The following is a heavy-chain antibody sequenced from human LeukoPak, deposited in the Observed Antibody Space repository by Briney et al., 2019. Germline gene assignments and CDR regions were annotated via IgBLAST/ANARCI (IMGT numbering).Heavy chain of an antibody. D-gene: IGHD6-13*01. CDR1: GFTFSTYW. CDR2: IKQDGSEK. Sequence: GGSLRLSCAASGFTFSTYWMSWARQAPGKGLEWVANIKQDGSEKYYVDSVKGRFTISRDNAKNSLYLQMNSLRAEDTAVYFCARGASSWYSTSPNFDYWGQGTLVTVSS. J-gene: IGHJ4*02. V-gene: IGHV3-7*01. CDR3: ARGASSWYSTSPNFDY.